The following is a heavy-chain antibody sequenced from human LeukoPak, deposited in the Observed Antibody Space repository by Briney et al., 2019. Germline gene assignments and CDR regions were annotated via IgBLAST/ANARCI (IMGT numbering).Heavy chain of an antibody. V-gene: IGHV4-39*01. CDR3: ARAFYGDYPNDAFDI. CDR1: GGSISSSSYY. J-gene: IGHJ3*02. CDR2: IYYSGST. Sequence: SETLSLTCTVSGGSISSSSYYWGWIRQPPGKGLGWIGSIYYSGSTYYNPSLKSRVTISVDTSKNQFSLKLSSVTAADTAVYYCARAFYGDYPNDAFDIWGQGTMVTVSS. D-gene: IGHD4-17*01.